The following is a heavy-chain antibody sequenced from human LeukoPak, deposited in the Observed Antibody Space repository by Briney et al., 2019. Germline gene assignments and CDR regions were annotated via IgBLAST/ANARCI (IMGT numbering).Heavy chain of an antibody. J-gene: IGHJ2*01. Sequence: SGPTLVKHTQTLTLTCTFSGFSLTTSGVGVGWIRQPPGKALEWLALMYWDDDKRYSPSLKSRLTITKDTSKDQVVLTMPNMDPVDTATYYCAHNTAIYDSYGYYYTGWYFDLWGRGTLVTVSS. CDR1: GFSLTTSGVG. D-gene: IGHD3-22*01. CDR2: MYWDDDK. V-gene: IGHV2-5*02. CDR3: AHNTAIYDSYGYYYTGWYFDL.